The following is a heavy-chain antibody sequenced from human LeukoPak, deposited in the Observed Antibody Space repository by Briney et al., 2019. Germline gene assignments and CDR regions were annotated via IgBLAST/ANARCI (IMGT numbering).Heavy chain of an antibody. Sequence: SETLSLTCTVSGGSISSSSYYWGWIRQPPGKGLEWIGSIYYSGSTYYNPSLKSRVTISVDTSKNQFSLKLSSVTAADTAVYYCARDKTYYDFWSGDRGFVHWFDPWGQGTLVTVSS. J-gene: IGHJ5*02. CDR1: GGSISSSSYY. CDR2: IYYSGST. V-gene: IGHV4-39*07. D-gene: IGHD3-3*01. CDR3: ARDKTYYDFWSGDRGFVHWFDP.